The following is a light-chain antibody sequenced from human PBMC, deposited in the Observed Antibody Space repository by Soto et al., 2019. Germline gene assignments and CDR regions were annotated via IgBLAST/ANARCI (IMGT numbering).Light chain of an antibody. CDR2: AAS. Sequence: EIVMTQSPATLSVSPGERATLSCRASQSVSSSFLAWYQQKPGQAPRVLIFAASSRATGIPDRFSGSGSGTDFTLTISRLEPEDFAVYYCQQYGGSPRTFGQGTKVDI. CDR1: QSVSSSF. V-gene: IGKV3-20*01. CDR3: QQYGGSPRT. J-gene: IGKJ1*01.